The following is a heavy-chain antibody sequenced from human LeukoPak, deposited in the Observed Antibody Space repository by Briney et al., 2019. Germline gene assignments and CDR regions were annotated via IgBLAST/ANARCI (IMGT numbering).Heavy chain of an antibody. J-gene: IGHJ2*01. CDR1: EFTFSNYW. CDR3: ARANPADFNL. V-gene: IGHV3-74*01. Sequence: GGSLRLSCVASEFTFSNYWIHWVRQPPGKGLVWVSRIRYDGIVTNYADSVEGRFTISRDNAKNTVHLQMNSPRDDDTAVYYCARANPADFNLWGRGTLVTVSS. D-gene: IGHD1-14*01. CDR2: IRYDGIVT.